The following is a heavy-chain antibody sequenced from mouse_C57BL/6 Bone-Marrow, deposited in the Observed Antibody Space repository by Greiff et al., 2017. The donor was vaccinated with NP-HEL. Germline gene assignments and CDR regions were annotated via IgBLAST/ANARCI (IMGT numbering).Heavy chain of an antibody. V-gene: IGHV1-26*01. CDR1: GYTFTDYY. Sequence: EVQLQQSGPELVKPGASVKISCKASGYTFTDYYMNWVKQSHGKSLEWIGDINPNNGGTSYKQKFKGKATLTVDKSSSTAYMELRSLTSEDSAVYYCASPIGWLLNFDYWGQGTTLTVSS. J-gene: IGHJ2*01. CDR2: INPNNGGT. D-gene: IGHD2-3*01. CDR3: ASPIGWLLNFDY.